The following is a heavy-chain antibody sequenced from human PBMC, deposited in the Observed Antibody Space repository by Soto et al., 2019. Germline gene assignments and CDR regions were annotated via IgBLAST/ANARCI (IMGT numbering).Heavy chain of an antibody. CDR2: IIPIFGTA. J-gene: IGHJ6*02. V-gene: IGHV1-69*01. D-gene: IGHD2-2*01. CDR3: ASRGYCSSTSCPYYYYYGMDV. Sequence: QVQLVQSGAEVKKPGSSVKVSCKASGGTFSSYAIGWVRQAPGQGLEWMGGIIPIFGTANYAQKFQGRVTITADESTSTAYMELSSLRSEDTAVYYCASRGYCSSTSCPYYYYYGMDVWGQGTTVTVSS. CDR1: GGTFSSYA.